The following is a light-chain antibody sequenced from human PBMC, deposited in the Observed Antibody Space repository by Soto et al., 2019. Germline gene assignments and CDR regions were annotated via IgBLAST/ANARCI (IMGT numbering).Light chain of an antibody. CDR2: ENN. V-gene: IGLV1-40*01. J-gene: IGLJ1*01. CDR3: QSYDSSLSGYV. Sequence: QSVLTQPPSVSEAPGQRVTISCTGSSSNIGAGYEAHWYQHVPGTAPKLLIYENNNRPSGVPHRFSGSKSGTSASLAITGLQAEDEAEYYCQSYDSSLSGYVFGTGTKVTVL. CDR1: SSNIGAGYE.